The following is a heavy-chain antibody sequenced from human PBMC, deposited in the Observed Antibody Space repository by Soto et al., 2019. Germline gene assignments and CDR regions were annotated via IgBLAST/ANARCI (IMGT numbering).Heavy chain of an antibody. V-gene: IGHV4-31*03. D-gene: IGHD1-1*01. CDR1: GGSVSSGGYH. CDR2: IYYSGST. Sequence: PSETLSLTCTVSGGSVSSGGYHWSWIRQHPGEGLEWIGDIYYSGSTYYNPSLKSRVTISIDTSTNHFSLHLSALTAADTAVYYCARAPIPNWNYYGMDVWGQGTTVTVSS. CDR3: ARAPIPNWNYYGMDV. J-gene: IGHJ6*02.